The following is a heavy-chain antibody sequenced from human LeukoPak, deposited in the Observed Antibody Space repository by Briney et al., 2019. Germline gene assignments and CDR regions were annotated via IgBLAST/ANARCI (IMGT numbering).Heavy chain of an antibody. J-gene: IGHJ4*02. CDR3: ARTPVELATDYFDY. Sequence: ASVKVSCKASGYTFINYYMHWVRQAPGQGLEWMGIINPSGGSTSYAQQFQGRVTMTRDTSTSTVYMELSSLRSEDMAVYYCARTPVELATDYFDYWGQGTLVTVSS. CDR2: INPSGGST. D-gene: IGHD5-24*01. CDR1: GYTFINYY. V-gene: IGHV1-46*01.